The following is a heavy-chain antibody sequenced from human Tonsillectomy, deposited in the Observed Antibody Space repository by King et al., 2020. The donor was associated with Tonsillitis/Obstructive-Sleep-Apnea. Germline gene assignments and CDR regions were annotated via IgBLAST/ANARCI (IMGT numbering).Heavy chain of an antibody. CDR3: ARNPPRYCSSTSCYGVA. D-gene: IGHD2-2*01. J-gene: IGHJ4*02. CDR1: GGSVSSGSYY. CDR2: SYYSGST. V-gene: IGHV4-61*01. Sequence: MQLQESGPGLVKPSETLSLTCTVSGGSVSSGSYYWSWIRQPPGKGLEWIGYSYYSGSTNYNPPLKSRVTISVDTSKNQFSLKLSSVTAPDTAVYYCARNPPRYCSSTSCYGVAWGQGTLVTVSS.